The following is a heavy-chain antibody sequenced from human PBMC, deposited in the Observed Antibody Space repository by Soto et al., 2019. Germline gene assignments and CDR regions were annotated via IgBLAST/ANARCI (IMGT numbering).Heavy chain of an antibody. CDR1: GGSISSGGYY. D-gene: IGHD3-16*02. J-gene: IGHJ4*02. Sequence: QVQLQESGPGLVKPSQTLSLTCTVSGGSISSGGYYWSWIRQHPGKGLEWIGYIYYSGSTYYNPSLKSRVTISVDTSKNQFSLKLSSVTAADMAVYYCARVTRRGGVIAEAFDYWGQGTLVTVSS. CDR2: IYYSGST. V-gene: IGHV4-31*03. CDR3: ARVTRRGGVIAEAFDY.